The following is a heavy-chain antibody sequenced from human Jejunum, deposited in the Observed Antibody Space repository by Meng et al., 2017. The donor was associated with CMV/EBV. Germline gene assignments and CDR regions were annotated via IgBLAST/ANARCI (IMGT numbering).Heavy chain of an antibody. Sequence: QVLLQGSGPGLVKSSQTLSLTCSVSGGFSSGRYFWSWIRQPAGKGLEWIGRVYRGSSEGTNYNPSLKSRVTISVDTSKKLFSLELNSVTAADTAVYYCAIQEPQRLGYVSTSFDYWGQGTLVTVSS. CDR2: VYRGSSEGT. CDR1: GGFSSGRYF. J-gene: IGHJ4*02. D-gene: IGHD3-16*01. CDR3: AIQEPQRLGYVSTSFDY. V-gene: IGHV4-61*02.